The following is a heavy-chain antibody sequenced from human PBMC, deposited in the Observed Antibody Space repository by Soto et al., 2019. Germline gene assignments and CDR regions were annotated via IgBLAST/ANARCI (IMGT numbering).Heavy chain of an antibody. CDR3: AREPFPFKPFDY. CDR2: INPNSGVT. D-gene: IGHD2-21*01. J-gene: IGHJ4*02. Sequence: SLKVSSKSSGYTITCNYIHWVRHAPGQGLAWMGWINPNSGVTNYAQKVQGRVTMTRDTSISTATMELSRLRSDDTAVYYCAREPFPFKPFDYWGQGTLVTVSS. CDR1: GYTITCNY. V-gene: IGHV1-2*02.